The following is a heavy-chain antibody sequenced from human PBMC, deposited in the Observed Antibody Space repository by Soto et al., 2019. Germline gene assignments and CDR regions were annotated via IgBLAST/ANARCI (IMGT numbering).Heavy chain of an antibody. Sequence: QVQLVQSGAEVKKPGSSVKVSCKASGGTFSSYAISWVRQAPGQGLEWMGGIIPIFGTANYAQKFQGRATITADESTSTAYMDLSSLRSEDTAVYYCSRGGAAARRFDYWGQATLVTVSS. J-gene: IGHJ4*02. D-gene: IGHD6-6*01. V-gene: IGHV1-69*01. CDR1: GGTFSSYA. CDR3: SRGGAAARRFDY. CDR2: IIPIFGTA.